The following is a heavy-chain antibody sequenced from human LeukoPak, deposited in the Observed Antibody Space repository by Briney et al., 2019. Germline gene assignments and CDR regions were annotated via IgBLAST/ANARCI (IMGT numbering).Heavy chain of an antibody. V-gene: IGHV3-23*01. Sequence: GGSLRLSCAASGFTFSSYAMSRVRQAPGKGLEWVSAISGSGGSTYYADSVKGRFTISRDNSKNTLYLQMNSLRAEDTAVYYCAKSVWGDIVVVVAATLDHWGQGTLVTVSS. CDR2: ISGSGGST. CDR1: GFTFSSYA. CDR3: AKSVWGDIVVVVAATLDH. D-gene: IGHD2-15*01. J-gene: IGHJ4*02.